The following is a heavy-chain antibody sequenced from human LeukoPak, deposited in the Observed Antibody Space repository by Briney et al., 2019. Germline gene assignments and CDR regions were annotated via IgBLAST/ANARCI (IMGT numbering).Heavy chain of an antibody. CDR1: GGSISSSNW. Sequence: SETLSLTCAVSGGSISSSNWWSWVRQSPGKGLGWIGEIYQSGRTNYKPSLKSRVTISVDKSKNQLSLKLISVTAADTAVYYCARGDASGYPDYWGQGTLVTVSS. V-gene: IGHV4-4*02. CDR2: IYQSGRT. D-gene: IGHD3-22*01. J-gene: IGHJ4*02. CDR3: ARGDASGYPDY.